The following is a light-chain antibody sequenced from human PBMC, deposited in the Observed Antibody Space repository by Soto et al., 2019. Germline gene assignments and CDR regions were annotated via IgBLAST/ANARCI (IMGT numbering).Light chain of an antibody. V-gene: IGKV1-33*01. Sequence: DIQMTQSPSSLSSSVGDRVTITCQASQDISNYLNWYQQKPGKAPKLLIFDASNVETGVPSRFSGSGSGTHLTFTIHSLQAEDIATYYCQQYEGLPLTFGGGTKIDI. CDR2: DAS. J-gene: IGKJ4*01. CDR1: QDISNY. CDR3: QQYEGLPLT.